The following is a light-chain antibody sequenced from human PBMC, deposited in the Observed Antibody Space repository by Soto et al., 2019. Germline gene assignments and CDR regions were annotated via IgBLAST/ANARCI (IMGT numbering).Light chain of an antibody. CDR2: EVT. CDR1: SSDVGLFSY. V-gene: IGLV2-14*01. CDR3: TSYSSSSPVV. J-gene: IGLJ2*01. Sequence: QSALTQPASVSGSPGQSITISCTGTSSDVGLFSYVSWYQQHPGKVPKLIIYEVTNRPSGVSNRFSGSKSGNAASLTISGLQAEDEADYYCTSYSSSSPVVFGGGTQLTDL.